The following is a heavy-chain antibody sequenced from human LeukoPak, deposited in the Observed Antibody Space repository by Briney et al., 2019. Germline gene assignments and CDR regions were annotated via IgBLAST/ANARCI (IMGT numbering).Heavy chain of an antibody. CDR1: GGSFSGYD. CDR3: ARRGDIVVVPTTLDGHDY. CDR2: INHSGST. Sequence: PSETLSLTCAVYGGSFSGYDWNWIRQPPGKGLEWIGEINHSGSTKYNPSLKSRITISVDTSMNQFSLKLSSVTAADTAVYYCARRGDIVVVPTTLDGHDYWGQGTLVTVSS. J-gene: IGHJ4*02. V-gene: IGHV4-34*01. D-gene: IGHD2-2*01.